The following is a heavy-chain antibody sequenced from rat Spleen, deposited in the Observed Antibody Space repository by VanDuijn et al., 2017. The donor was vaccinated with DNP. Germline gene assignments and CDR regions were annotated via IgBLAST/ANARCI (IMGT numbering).Heavy chain of an antibody. Sequence: QVQLKESGPGLVQPSQTLSLTCTVSGFSLTSYHVHWVRQPSGKGLEWMGVVWIGGTTHISSIFKSRVSISRDTSKSQVFLKVNSLQAEDTATYYCARDGQWDYLDYWGQGVMVTVAS. CDR3: ARDGQWDYLDY. V-gene: IGHV2-32*01. J-gene: IGHJ2*01. D-gene: IGHD1-1*01. CDR2: VWIGGTT. CDR1: GFSLTSYH.